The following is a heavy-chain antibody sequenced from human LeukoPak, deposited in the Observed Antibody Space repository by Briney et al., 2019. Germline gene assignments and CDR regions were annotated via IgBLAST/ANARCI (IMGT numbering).Heavy chain of an antibody. CDR2: IYTSGST. Sequence: SETLSLTCTVSGGSISSGSYYWSWIRQPAGKGLEWIGRIYTSGSTNYNPSLKSRVTISVDTSKNQFSLKLSSVTAADTAVYYCARDLDGDYFDYWGQGTLVTVSS. V-gene: IGHV4-61*02. J-gene: IGHJ4*02. D-gene: IGHD4-17*01. CDR3: ARDLDGDYFDY. CDR1: GGSISSGSYY.